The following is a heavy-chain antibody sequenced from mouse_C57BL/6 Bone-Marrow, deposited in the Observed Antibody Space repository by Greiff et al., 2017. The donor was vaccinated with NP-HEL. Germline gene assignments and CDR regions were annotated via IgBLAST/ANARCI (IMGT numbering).Heavy chain of an antibody. V-gene: IGHV1-81*01. CDR1: GYTFTSYG. Sequence: QVQLQQSGAELARPGASVKLSCKASGYTFTSYGISWVKQRTGQGLEWIGEIYPRSGNTYYIEKFKGKATLTADKSSSTAYMELRSLTSEDSAVYFCARRGNYDWYFDVWGTGTTVTVSS. CDR3: ARRGNYDWYFDV. CDR2: IYPRSGNT. D-gene: IGHD2-1*01. J-gene: IGHJ1*03.